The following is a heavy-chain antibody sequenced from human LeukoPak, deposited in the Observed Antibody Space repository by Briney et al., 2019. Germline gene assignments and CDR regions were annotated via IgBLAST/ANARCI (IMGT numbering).Heavy chain of an antibody. CDR1: GGSISSSNW. V-gene: IGHV4-4*02. D-gene: IGHD3-10*01. CDR2: IYHSGST. J-gene: IGHJ3*02. Sequence: SSETLSLTCAVSGGSISSSNWWSWVRQPPGKGLEWIGEIYHSGSTNYNPSLKSRVTISVDKSKNQFSLKLSSVTAADTAVYYCARERAPGSMVRGVSYAFDIWGQGTMVTVSS. CDR3: ARERAPGSMVRGVSYAFDI.